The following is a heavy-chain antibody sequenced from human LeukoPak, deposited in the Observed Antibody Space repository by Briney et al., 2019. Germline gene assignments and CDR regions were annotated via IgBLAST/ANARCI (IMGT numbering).Heavy chain of an antibody. CDR2: IYYTGTT. CDR3: ARFSSGCSTASCYLTY. Sequence: SETLSLTCTVSGGSLGGHFWSWIRQPPGKGLELLGHIYYTGTTYYNPSLNSRVTISLDTSRNQFSLRLTSVTAADTAVYYCARFSSGCSTASCYLTYWGQGTLVTVSS. D-gene: IGHD2-2*01. V-gene: IGHV4-59*11. CDR1: GGSLGGHF. J-gene: IGHJ4*02.